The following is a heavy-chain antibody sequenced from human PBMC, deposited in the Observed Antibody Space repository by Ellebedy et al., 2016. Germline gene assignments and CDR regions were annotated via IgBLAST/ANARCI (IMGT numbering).Heavy chain of an antibody. D-gene: IGHD3-16*01. CDR3: ARVGDTAGKLYGPLDH. CDR2: ISTSSSFI. V-gene: IGHV3-21*01. CDR1: GFKFSGYS. Sequence: GGSLRLSXAISGFKFSGYSMSWVRQAPGKGLEWVSFISTSSSFIHYEDSVKGRFTISRDNARNSLFLQMNSLRGEDTAVYYCARVGDTAGKLYGPLDHWGQGTQVTVPS. J-gene: IGHJ4*02.